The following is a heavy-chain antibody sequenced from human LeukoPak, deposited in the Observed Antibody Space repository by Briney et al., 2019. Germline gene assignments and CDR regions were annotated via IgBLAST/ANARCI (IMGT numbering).Heavy chain of an antibody. D-gene: IGHD5-12*01. V-gene: IGHV4-39*07. CDR2: IYTSGST. J-gene: IGHJ4*02. CDR1: GGSISSSSYY. Sequence: SETLSLTCTVSGGSISSSSYYWGWIRQPPGKGLEWIGRIYTSGSTNYNPSLKSRVTMSVDTSKNQFSLKLSSVTAADTAVYYCARDASLYSGYDWGIDYWGQGTLVTVSS. CDR3: ARDASLYSGYDWGIDY.